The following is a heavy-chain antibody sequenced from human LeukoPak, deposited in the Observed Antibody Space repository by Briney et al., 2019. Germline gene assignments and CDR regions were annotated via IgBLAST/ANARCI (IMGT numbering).Heavy chain of an antibody. CDR3: ARGKRRGQWLVLGWFDP. CDR1: GGSISSSSYY. D-gene: IGHD6-19*01. V-gene: IGHV4-39*07. J-gene: IGHJ5*02. Sequence: SETLSLTCTVSGGSISSSSYYWSWIRQPPGKGLEWIGEINHTGSTNYNPSLKTRVTISVDTSKNQFSLNLNSVTAADTAVYYCARGKRRGQWLVLGWFDPWGQGTLVTVSS. CDR2: INHTGST.